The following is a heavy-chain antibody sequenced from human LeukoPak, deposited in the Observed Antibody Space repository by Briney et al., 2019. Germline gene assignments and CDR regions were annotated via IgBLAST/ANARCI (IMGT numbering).Heavy chain of an antibody. J-gene: IGHJ4*02. CDR3: AKDLRAIVGATH. CDR1: GFTFSSYA. Sequence: GGSLRLSCAASGFTFSSYAMSWVRQAPGKGLEWVSAISGSGGSTYYADSVKGRYTISRDNSKNTLYLQMNSLRAEDTAVYYCAKDLRAIVGATHWGQGTLVTVSS. V-gene: IGHV3-23*01. D-gene: IGHD1-26*01. CDR2: ISGSGGST.